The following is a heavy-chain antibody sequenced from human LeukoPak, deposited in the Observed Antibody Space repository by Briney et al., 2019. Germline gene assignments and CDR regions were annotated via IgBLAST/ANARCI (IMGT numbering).Heavy chain of an antibody. CDR2: IYYSGST. J-gene: IGHJ4*02. D-gene: IGHD3-10*01. CDR3: ARRGGSGRSFDY. Sequence: PSETLSLTCTVSGGSISSYYWSWIRQPPGKGLGWIGYIYYSGSTNYNPSLKSRVTISVDTSKNQFSLKVNSVTAADTAIYYCARRGGSGRSFDYWGQGTLVTVSS. V-gene: IGHV4-59*01. CDR1: GGSISSYY.